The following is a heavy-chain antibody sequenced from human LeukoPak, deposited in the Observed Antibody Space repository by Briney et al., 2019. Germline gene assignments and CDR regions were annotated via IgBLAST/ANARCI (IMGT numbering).Heavy chain of an antibody. CDR2: IDWNGGSA. V-gene: IGHV3-20*04. CDR3: ARGGYGGSVYHSIDY. Sequence: GGPLRLSCAASGFTFDDSGMSWVRQAPGKGLEWVSGIDWNGGSAGYADSVRGRFTISRDNAKNSLYLQMNSLRAEDTALYYCARGGYGGSVYHSIDYWGQGTLVTVSS. D-gene: IGHD3-22*01. J-gene: IGHJ4*02. CDR1: GFTFDDSG.